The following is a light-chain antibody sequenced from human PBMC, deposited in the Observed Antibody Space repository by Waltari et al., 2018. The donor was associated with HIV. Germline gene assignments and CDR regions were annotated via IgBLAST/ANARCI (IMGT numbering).Light chain of an antibody. V-gene: IGLV2-8*01. CDR2: EVF. CDR1: ASDVGTYHY. CDR3: ASYAGRNTLV. J-gene: IGLJ2*01. Sequence: QSALPQPPSASGSPGQSVTIPCPGIASDVGTYHYVPWYQQHPGKPPKLIIYEVFKRPSGVPDRFSGSKSGNTASLTVSGLQAEDEANYYCASYAGRNTLVFGGGTKLTVL.